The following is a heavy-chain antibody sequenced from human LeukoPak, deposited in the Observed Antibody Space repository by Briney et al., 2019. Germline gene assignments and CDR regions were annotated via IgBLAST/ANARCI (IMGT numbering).Heavy chain of an antibody. CDR2: ISSSSSTI. D-gene: IGHD2-2*02. CDR1: GFTFSSYS. Sequence: GGSLRLSCAASGFTFSSYSMNLVRQAPGKGLEWVSYISSSSSTIYYADSVKGRFTVSRDNAKNSLYLQMNSLRAEDTAVYYCARFRDTRFFDYWGQGTLVTVSS. CDR3: ARFRDTRFFDY. V-gene: IGHV3-48*01. J-gene: IGHJ4*02.